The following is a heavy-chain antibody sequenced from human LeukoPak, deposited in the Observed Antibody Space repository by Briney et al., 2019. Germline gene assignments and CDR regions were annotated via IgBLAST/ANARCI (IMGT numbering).Heavy chain of an antibody. D-gene: IGHD5-24*01. J-gene: IGHJ4*02. V-gene: IGHV3-30*03. Sequence: PGGSLRLSCAASGFTFSSYAMSWVRQAPGKGLEWVALISNDGSNEYYGDSVKGRFTISRDNSKNTLYLQMNSVRREDTAVYYCAREDGTRYFDYWGQGTLVTVSS. CDR1: GFTFSSYA. CDR3: AREDGTRYFDY. CDR2: ISNDGSNE.